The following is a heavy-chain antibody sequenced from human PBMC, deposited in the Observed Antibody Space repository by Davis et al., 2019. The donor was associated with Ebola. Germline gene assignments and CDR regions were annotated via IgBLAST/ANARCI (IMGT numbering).Heavy chain of an antibody. D-gene: IGHD3-9*01. CDR3: ARLPHAILTDSLRGLGMDV. CDR2: INPSGGST. V-gene: IGHV1-46*01. Sequence: ASVKVSCKASGYTFTSYYMHWVRQAPGQGLEWMGIINPSGGSTSYAQKFQGRVTITRDTSASTAYMELRSLRSDDTAIYYCARLPHAILTDSLRGLGMDVWGKGTTVTVSS. J-gene: IGHJ6*04. CDR1: GYTFTSYY.